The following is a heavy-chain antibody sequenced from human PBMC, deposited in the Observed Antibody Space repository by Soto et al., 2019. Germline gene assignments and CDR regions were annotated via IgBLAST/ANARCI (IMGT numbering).Heavy chain of an antibody. CDR1: GGSISSGGYY. CDR2: IYYSGST. CDR3: ARVDCSSTSCYYPPYWFDP. D-gene: IGHD2-2*01. V-gene: IGHV4-31*03. Sequence: SETLSLTCTVSGGSISSGGYYWSWIRQHPGKGLEWIGYIYYSGSTYHNPSLKSRVTISVDTSKNQFSLKLSSVTAADTAVYYCARVDCSSTSCYYPPYWFDPWGQGTLVTVSS. J-gene: IGHJ5*02.